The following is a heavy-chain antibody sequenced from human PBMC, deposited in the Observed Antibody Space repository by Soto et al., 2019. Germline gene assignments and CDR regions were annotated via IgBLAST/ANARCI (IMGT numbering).Heavy chain of an antibody. CDR2: IYYSGST. D-gene: IGHD6-13*01. Sequence: PSETLSLTCTVSGGSISSGGYYWSWIRQHPGKGLEWIGYIYYSGSTYYNPSLKSRVTISVDTSKNQFSLKLSSVTAADTAVYYCARVEYSSSWTVPNWGQGTPVTVSS. J-gene: IGHJ4*02. CDR1: GGSISSGGYY. CDR3: ARVEYSSSWTVPN. V-gene: IGHV4-31*03.